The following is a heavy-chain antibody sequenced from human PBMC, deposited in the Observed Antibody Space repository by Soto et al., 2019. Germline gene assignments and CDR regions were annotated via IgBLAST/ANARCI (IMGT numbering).Heavy chain of an antibody. CDR1: GFTFSSYG. V-gene: IGHV3-30*18. Sequence: GGSLSLSCAASGFTFSSYGMHWVRQAPGKGLEWVAVISYDGSNKYYADSVKGRFTISRDNSKNTLYLQMNSLRAEDTAVYYCAKGARTGTTHSLFDYWGQGTLVTVSS. CDR3: AKGARTGTTHSLFDY. D-gene: IGHD1-1*01. J-gene: IGHJ4*02. CDR2: ISYDGSNK.